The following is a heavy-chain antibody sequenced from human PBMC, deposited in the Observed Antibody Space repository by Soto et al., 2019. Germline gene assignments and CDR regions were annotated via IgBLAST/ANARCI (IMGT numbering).Heavy chain of an antibody. CDR1: AGTFNKYA. Sequence: QEQLVQSGPEVKKPGSSVTVSCKASAGTFNKYAICWVRQAPGQGLEWMGGTIPLFSTSSYAQKFQGRVTITADKSTSTVYMEMRNLKSEDTALYYCARAGGSPYYYYGMAVGGQGTTVTVS. D-gene: IGHD2-15*01. CDR2: TIPLFSTS. J-gene: IGHJ6*02. V-gene: IGHV1-69*06. CDR3: ARAGGSPYYYYGMAV.